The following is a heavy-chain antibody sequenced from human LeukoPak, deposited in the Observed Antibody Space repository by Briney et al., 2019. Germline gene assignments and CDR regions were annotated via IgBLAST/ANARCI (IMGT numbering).Heavy chain of an antibody. CDR1: GGTFSSYA. D-gene: IGHD2-15*01. CDR3: ARDRVHCSGGSCYLSAGDWYFDL. CDR2: IIPIFGTA. V-gene: IGHV1-69*13. Sequence: ASVKVSCKASGGTFSSYAISWVRQAPGQGLEWMGGIIPIFGTANYAQKFQGRVTITADGSTSTAYMELSSLRSEDTAVYYCARDRVHCSGGSCYLSAGDWYFDLWGRGTLVTVSS. J-gene: IGHJ2*01.